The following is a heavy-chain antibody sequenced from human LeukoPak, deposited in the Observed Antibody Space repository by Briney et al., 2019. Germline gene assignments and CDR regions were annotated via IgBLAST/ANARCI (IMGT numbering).Heavy chain of an antibody. CDR1: GFTFSNYA. J-gene: IGHJ4*02. Sequence: GGSLRLSCAASGFTFSNYAMSWVRQAPGKGLEWVSAISGRRSYEDSVKGRFTISRDNSKNSLYRQLNSLRAEDTAVYYCAKALDYWYFDYWGQGTLVTVSS. D-gene: IGHD2/OR15-2a*01. V-gene: IGHV3-23*01. CDR3: AKALDYWYFDY. CDR2: ISGRR.